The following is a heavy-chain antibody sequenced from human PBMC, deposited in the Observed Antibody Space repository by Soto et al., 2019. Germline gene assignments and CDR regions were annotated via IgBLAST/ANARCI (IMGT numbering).Heavy chain of an antibody. J-gene: IGHJ4*02. CDR2: IWDDGSET. D-gene: IGHD3-22*01. CDR3: TAYHSGGYLK. CDR1: GFSFRNYG. V-gene: IGHV3-33*01. Sequence: QVQLVESGGGVVQPGRSLRLSCAASGFSFRNYGMHWVRQAPGQGLEWVAVIWDDGSETDYADSVKGRFTISRDNSENTLYLRMITLRAEDTAVYYGTAYHSGGYLKWGQGTRVTVSS.